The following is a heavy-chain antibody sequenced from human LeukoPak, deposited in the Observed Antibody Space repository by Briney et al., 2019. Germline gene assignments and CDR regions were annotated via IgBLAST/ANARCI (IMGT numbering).Heavy chain of an antibody. CDR3: TTDPGYSSSWYP. CDR1: GFTFSNAW. V-gene: IGHV3-15*01. CDR2: IKSKTDGGTT. J-gene: IGHJ5*02. Sequence: GGSLRLSCAASGFTFSNAWMSWVHQAPGKGLEWVGRIKSKTDGGTTDYAAPVKGRFTISRDDSKNTLYLQMNSLKTEDTAVYYCTTDPGYSSSWYPWGQGTLVTVSS. D-gene: IGHD6-13*01.